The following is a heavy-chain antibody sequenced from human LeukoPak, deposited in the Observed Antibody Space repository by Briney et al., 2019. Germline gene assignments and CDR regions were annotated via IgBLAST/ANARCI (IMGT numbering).Heavy chain of an antibody. Sequence: GGSLRLSCAASGFTFSSYVMHWVRQAPGKGLEWVAVISYDGSNKYYADSVKGRFTVSRDNAKRSLYLQIESLRDDDTAVYHCALSSIHKDYYFGMDVWGQGTTVTVSS. CDR2: ISYDGSNK. CDR1: GFTFSSYV. V-gene: IGHV3-30-3*01. J-gene: IGHJ6*02. D-gene: IGHD2-2*01. CDR3: ALSSIHKDYYFGMDV.